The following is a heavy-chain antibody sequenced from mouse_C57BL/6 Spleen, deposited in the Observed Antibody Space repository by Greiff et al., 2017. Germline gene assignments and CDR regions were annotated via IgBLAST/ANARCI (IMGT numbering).Heavy chain of an antibody. J-gene: IGHJ3*01. Sequence: QVQLKQPGAELVRPGSSVKLSCKASGYTFTSHWMHWVKPRPIQGLEWIGNIDPSDSETHYNQKFKDKATLTVDKSSSTAYMQLSSLTSEDSAVYYCARSPDYYYGSSSAWFAYWGQGTLVTVSA. CDR1: GYTFTSHW. CDR2: IDPSDSET. D-gene: IGHD1-1*01. V-gene: IGHV1-52*01. CDR3: ARSPDYYYGSSSAWFAY.